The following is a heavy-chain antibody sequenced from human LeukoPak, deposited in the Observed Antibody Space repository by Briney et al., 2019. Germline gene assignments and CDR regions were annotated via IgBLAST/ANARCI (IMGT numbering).Heavy chain of an antibody. CDR2: SNAGNGNT. V-gene: IGHV1-3*02. Sequence: ASVKVSCKASGYTFTSYAMHWVRQAPGQRLEWMGWSNAGNGNTKYSQEFQGRVTMTRVTSTSTVYMELSSLRSDDTAVYYCARNVDSGLDYWGQGSLVTVSS. CDR1: GYTFTSYA. J-gene: IGHJ4*02. D-gene: IGHD3-10*01. CDR3: ARNVDSGLDY.